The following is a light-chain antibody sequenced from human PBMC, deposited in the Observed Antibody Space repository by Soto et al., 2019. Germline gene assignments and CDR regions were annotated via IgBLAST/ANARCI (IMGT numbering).Light chain of an antibody. CDR1: QSVSSSY. J-gene: IGKJ1*01. CDR3: QQYDSSPKT. V-gene: IGKV3-20*01. CDR2: GAS. Sequence: EIFLSQSPGTLSLYPGERATLSCRASQSVSSSYLAWYQQKPGQAPRLLIYGASSRATGIPDRFSGSGSGTDFTLTISRLEPEDFAVYYCQQYDSSPKTFGQGTKVDI.